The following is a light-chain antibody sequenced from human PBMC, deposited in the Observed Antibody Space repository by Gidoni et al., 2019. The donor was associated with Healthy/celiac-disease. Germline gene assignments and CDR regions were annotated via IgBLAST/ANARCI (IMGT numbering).Light chain of an antibody. CDR2: GAS. V-gene: IGKV3-20*01. CDR1: QSVSRSY. CDR3: QQYGSSPLVT. Sequence: EIVLTQSPGTLSLSPGERATLSCRASQSVSRSYLAWYQQKPGQAPRLLIYGASSRATGIPDRFSGSGSGTDFTLTISRLEPEDFAVYYCQQYGSSPLVTFGPGTKVDIK. J-gene: IGKJ3*01.